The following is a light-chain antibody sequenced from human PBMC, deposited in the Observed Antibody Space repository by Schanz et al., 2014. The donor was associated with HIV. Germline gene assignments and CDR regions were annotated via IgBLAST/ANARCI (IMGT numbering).Light chain of an antibody. Sequence: EIVMTQSPATLSVSPGERATLSCRASQSVSSNLAWYQQKPGQAPRLLIYGASSRATGIPDRFSGSGSGAEFTLTISSLQSEDFSLYYCQQYNNWPRTFGQGTKVLIK. CDR3: QQYNNWPRT. CDR1: QSVSSN. CDR2: GAS. V-gene: IGKV3D-15*01. J-gene: IGKJ1*01.